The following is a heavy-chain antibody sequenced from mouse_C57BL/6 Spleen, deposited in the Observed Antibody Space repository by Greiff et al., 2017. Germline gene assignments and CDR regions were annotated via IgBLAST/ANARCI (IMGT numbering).Heavy chain of an antibody. Sequence: QVQLQQPGTELVKPGASVKLSCKASGYTFTSYWMHWVKQRPGQGLEWIGNINPSNGGTNYNEKFKGKATLTVDKSSSTAYMQLSSLTSEDSAVYYCARSGACEVNYDYGGQGTTLTVSS. CDR1: GYTFTSYW. D-gene: IGHD2-1*01. V-gene: IGHV1-53*01. CDR3: ARSGACEVNYDY. J-gene: IGHJ2*01. CDR2: INPSNGGT.